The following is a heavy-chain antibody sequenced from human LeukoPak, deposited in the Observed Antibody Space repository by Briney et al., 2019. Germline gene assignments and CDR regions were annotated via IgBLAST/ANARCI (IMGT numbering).Heavy chain of an antibody. CDR2: ISSSGGTI. J-gene: IGHJ6*02. D-gene: IGHD3-9*01. CDR1: GFTFSDYY. Sequence: GGSLRLSCAASGFTFSDYYMSWIRQAPGKGLEWVSYISSSGGTIYYADSVKGRFTISRDNAKNSLYLQMNSLRDEDTAVYYCAFYDVLTGRNYYDGMDVWGQGTTVTVS. CDR3: AFYDVLTGRNYYDGMDV. V-gene: IGHV3-11*04.